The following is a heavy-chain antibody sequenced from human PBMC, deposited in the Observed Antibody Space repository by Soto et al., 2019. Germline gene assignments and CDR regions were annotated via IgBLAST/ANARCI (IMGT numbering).Heavy chain of an antibody. CDR3: ARVYYGSGSGIDP. CDR1: GGSISCGGYS. Sequence: SETLSLTCVVSGGSISCGGYSWSWIRQPPGKGLEWIGYIYHSGSPYYNPSLKSRVTISVDASKNQFSLKLSSVTAADTAVYYCARVYYGSGSGIDPWGQGTLVTVSS. D-gene: IGHD3-10*01. V-gene: IGHV4-30-2*05. CDR2: IYHSGSP. J-gene: IGHJ5*02.